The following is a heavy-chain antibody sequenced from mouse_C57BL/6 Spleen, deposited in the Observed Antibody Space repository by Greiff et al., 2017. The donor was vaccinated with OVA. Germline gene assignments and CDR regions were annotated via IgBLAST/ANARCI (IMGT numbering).Heavy chain of an antibody. Sequence: QVQLQQSGAELVRPGTSVKLSCKASGYTFTSYWMHWVKQRPGQGLEWIGVIDPSDSYTNYNQKFKGKATLTVDTSSSTAYMQLSSLTSEDSAVYYCARSGPYWYFDVWGTGTTVTVSS. D-gene: IGHD4-1*01. CDR1: GYTFTSYW. J-gene: IGHJ1*03. CDR3: ARSGPYWYFDV. CDR2: IDPSDSYT. V-gene: IGHV1-59*01.